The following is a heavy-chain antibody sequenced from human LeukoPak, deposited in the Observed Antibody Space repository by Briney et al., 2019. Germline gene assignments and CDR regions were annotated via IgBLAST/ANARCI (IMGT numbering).Heavy chain of an antibody. CDR1: GFTFNNYA. Sequence: GGSLRLSCAASGFTFNNYALTWVRQTPGKGLECVSAISGGGVSPYYADSVRGRFTISRDNSKNTLYLQMNTLRAEDTAVYYCARVSSGYCASWPNNCFDPWGQGTLVTVSS. D-gene: IGHD2-8*02. V-gene: IGHV3-23*01. J-gene: IGHJ5*02. CDR3: ARVSSGYCASWPNNCFDP. CDR2: ISGGGVSP.